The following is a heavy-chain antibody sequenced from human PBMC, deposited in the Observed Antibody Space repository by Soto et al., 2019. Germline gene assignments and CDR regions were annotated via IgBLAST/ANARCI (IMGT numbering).Heavy chain of an antibody. CDR3: AREGFGESMYYGMDV. J-gene: IGHJ6*02. Sequence: ASVKVSCKASGYTFTSYCISWVRQSPGQGLEWMGWSSAYNGNTNYAQKLQGRVTMTTDTSTSTAYMELRSLRSDDTAVYYCAREGFGESMYYGMDVGGQGTTVPVSS. D-gene: IGHD3-10*01. CDR2: SSAYNGNT. CDR1: GYTFTSYC. V-gene: IGHV1-18*01.